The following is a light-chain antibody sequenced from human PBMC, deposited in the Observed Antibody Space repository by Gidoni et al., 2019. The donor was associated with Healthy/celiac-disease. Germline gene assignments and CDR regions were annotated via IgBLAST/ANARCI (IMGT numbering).Light chain of an antibody. Sequence: DIQMTQSPSSLSASVGDRVTITCRASQSISSYLNWYQQKPGKAPKLLNYAASSLQSGVPSRFSGSGSGTDFTLTISSLQPEDFATYYCQQSYSTPQTFXQXTKVEIK. V-gene: IGKV1-39*01. J-gene: IGKJ1*01. CDR1: QSISSY. CDR3: QQSYSTPQT. CDR2: AAS.